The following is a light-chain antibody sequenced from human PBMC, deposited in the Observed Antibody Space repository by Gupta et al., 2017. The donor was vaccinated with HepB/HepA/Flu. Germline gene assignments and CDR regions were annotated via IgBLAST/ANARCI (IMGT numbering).Light chain of an antibody. CDR1: SSNIGNNA. CDR3: AAWDDSLSGLV. V-gene: IGLV1-36*01. CDR2: FDD. J-gene: IGLJ2*01. Sequence: QSVLTQPPSVSEAPRQGVTISCSGSSSNIGNNAVDWYRQLPGKAPRLLIYFDDLRPSGVSARFSASKSGTSASLAISGLQAEDEAYYYCAAWDDSLSGLVFGGGTKLSVL.